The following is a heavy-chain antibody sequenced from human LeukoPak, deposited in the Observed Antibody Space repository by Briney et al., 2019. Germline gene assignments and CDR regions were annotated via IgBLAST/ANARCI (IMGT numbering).Heavy chain of an antibody. V-gene: IGHV3-21*01. CDR3: ARFRTWGDKAFDY. D-gene: IGHD2-21*02. Sequence: PGGSLRLSCAASGFIFSTYTMNWVRQAPGKGLEWVSSISSSSSYIYYADSVKGRFTISRDNAKNSLYLQMNSLRAEDTAVYYCARFRTWGDKAFDYWGQGALVTVSS. J-gene: IGHJ4*02. CDR1: GFIFSTYT. CDR2: ISSSSSYI.